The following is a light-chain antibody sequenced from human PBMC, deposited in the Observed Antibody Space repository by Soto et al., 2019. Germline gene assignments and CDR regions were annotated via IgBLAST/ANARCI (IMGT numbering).Light chain of an antibody. CDR3: QQYGSSPQIS. Sequence: EILLTQSPGTLSFSPGERSTLSFMASHIVSSSYLALYQQKPGQGPRLLIYGASSRATGIPDRFSGSGSGTDFTLTISRLEPEDFAVYYCQQYGSSPQISFGEGTRLEVK. V-gene: IGKV3-20*01. J-gene: IGKJ5*01. CDR2: GAS. CDR1: HIVSSSY.